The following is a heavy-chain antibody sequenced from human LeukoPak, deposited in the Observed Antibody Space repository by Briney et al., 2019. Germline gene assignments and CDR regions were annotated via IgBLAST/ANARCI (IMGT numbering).Heavy chain of an antibody. D-gene: IGHD5-24*01. Sequence: GGSLRLSCAASGFTVSSNYMSWVRRAPGKGLEWVSVIYIGGSTYYADSVKGRFTISRDSSKNTLYLQMDSLRAEDTAMYYCARGDGYNYWRYWGQGTLVIVSS. CDR1: GFTVSSNY. CDR3: ARGDGYNYWRY. CDR2: IYIGGST. J-gene: IGHJ4*02. V-gene: IGHV3-53*01.